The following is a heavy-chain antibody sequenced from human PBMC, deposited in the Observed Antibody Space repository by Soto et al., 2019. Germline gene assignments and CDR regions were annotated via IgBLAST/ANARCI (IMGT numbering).Heavy chain of an antibody. Sequence: GGSLRLSCAASGFIFRNYVMSWVRQSPGKGLEWVSAITESGGTTYYADSVKGRFTISRDNSKNTLYLQLDSLRAEDTAVYYCANPPLYYYDSSGYMAYWGQGTLVTVSS. V-gene: IGHV3-23*01. J-gene: IGHJ4*02. CDR1: GFIFRNYV. CDR2: ITESGGTT. D-gene: IGHD3-22*01. CDR3: ANPPLYYYDSSGYMAY.